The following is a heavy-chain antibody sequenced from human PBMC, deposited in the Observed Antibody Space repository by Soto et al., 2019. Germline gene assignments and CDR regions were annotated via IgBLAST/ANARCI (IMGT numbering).Heavy chain of an antibody. V-gene: IGHV3-48*01. CDR3: ARVTLHDYXGSGSPIDY. CDR1: GFTFSSYS. CDR2: ISSSSSTI. Sequence: EVQLVESGGGLVQPGGSLRLSCAASGFTFSSYSMNWVRQAPGKGLEWVSYISSSSSTIYYADSVKGRFTISRDNAKNSLYLQMNSLRAEDXAVYYCARVTLHDYXGSGSPIDYWGQGTLVTVSS. J-gene: IGHJ4*02. D-gene: IGHD3-10*01.